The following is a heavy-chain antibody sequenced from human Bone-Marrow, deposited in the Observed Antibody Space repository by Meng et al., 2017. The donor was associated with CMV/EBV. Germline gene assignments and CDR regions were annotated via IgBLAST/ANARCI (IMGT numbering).Heavy chain of an antibody. D-gene: IGHD2-21*01. CDR2: IKQDGSEK. Sequence: LSLTCAASGFTFSSYWMSWVRQAPGKGLEWVANIKQDGSEKYYVDSVKGRFTISRDNAKNSLYLQMNSLRAEDTAVYYCAREIPPRGVGIPADTFDLWGQGTTVTVSS. CDR1: GFTFSSYW. J-gene: IGHJ3*01. V-gene: IGHV3-7*01. CDR3: AREIPPRGVGIPADTFDL.